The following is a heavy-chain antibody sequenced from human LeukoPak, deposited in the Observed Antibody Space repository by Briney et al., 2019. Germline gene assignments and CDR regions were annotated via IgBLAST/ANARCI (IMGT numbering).Heavy chain of an antibody. D-gene: IGHD3-3*01. CDR1: GVSINGNY. Sequence: SETLSLTCTVSGVSINGNYWTWIRQLPGKGLEWIGFVSDTGDTDYNPSLKSRLTLSVDTSKSQLSLSLSSVSAADTALYYCARVFRGVVTSNWFDRWGQGSLVSVSS. CDR2: VSDTGDT. V-gene: IGHV4-59*03. J-gene: IGHJ5*02. CDR3: ARVFRGVVTSNWFDR.